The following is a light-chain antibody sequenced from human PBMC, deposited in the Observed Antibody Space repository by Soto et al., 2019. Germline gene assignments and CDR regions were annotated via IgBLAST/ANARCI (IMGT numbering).Light chain of an antibody. CDR2: GAS. CDR1: QSVSSN. CDR3: QHHNIWPPLWT. V-gene: IGKV3-15*01. J-gene: IGKJ1*01. Sequence: EVVITTSLLTLSVSPGARATLSCRASQSVSSNLAWYQQKPGQAPRLVIYGASTRATGIPARFSGSGSGTEFTLTISSLQSEDFAFNRLQHHNIWPPLWTFGQGTKVDIK.